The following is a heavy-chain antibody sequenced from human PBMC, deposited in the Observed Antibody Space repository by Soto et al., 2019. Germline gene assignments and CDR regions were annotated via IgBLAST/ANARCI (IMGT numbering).Heavy chain of an antibody. J-gene: IGHJ6*02. CDR3: AREIQLWEDYYYGMDV. V-gene: IGHV1-18*04. CDR2: ISAYNGNT. CDR1: GYTFTSYG. D-gene: IGHD5-18*01. Sequence: ASVKVSCKASGYTFTSYGISLVRQAPGQWLEWMGWISAYNGNTNYAQKLQGRVTMTTDTSTSTAYMELRSLRSDDTAVYYCAREIQLWEDYYYGMDVWGQGTTVTVSS.